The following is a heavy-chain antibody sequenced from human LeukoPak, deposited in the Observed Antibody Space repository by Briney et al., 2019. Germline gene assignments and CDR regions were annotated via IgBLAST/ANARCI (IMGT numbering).Heavy chain of an antibody. J-gene: IGHJ5*02. CDR2: ISSRGSYI. CDR3: AREGGAYCSGGSCYGFDP. Sequence: KPGGSLRLSCAASGFTFSIYSMDWVRQAPGKGLECVSSISSRGSYIYYADSVKGRFTISRDNAKNALYLHMNSLRAEDPAVYYCAREGGAYCSGGSCYGFDPWGQGTLVTVSS. CDR1: GFTFSIYS. D-gene: IGHD2-15*01. V-gene: IGHV3-21*01.